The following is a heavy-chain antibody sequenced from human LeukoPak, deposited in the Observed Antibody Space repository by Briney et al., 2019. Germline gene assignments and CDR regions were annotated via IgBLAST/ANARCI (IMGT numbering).Heavy chain of an antibody. CDR3: ANGGIVGASDAFDI. J-gene: IGHJ3*02. V-gene: IGHV1-24*01. CDR1: GYTLTELS. CDR2: FDPEDGET. Sequence: ASVKVSCKVFGYTLTELSMHWVRLAPGKGLEWMGGFDPEDGETIYAQKFQGRVTMTEDTSTDTAYMELSSLRSEDTAVYYCANGGIVGASDAFDIWGQGTMVTVSS. D-gene: IGHD1-26*01.